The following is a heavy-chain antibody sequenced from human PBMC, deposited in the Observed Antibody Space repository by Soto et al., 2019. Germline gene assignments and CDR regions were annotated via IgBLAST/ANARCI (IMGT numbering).Heavy chain of an antibody. CDR1: GFTFSGSA. J-gene: IGHJ6*02. CDR2: IRSKGKSYAT. D-gene: IGHD1-26*01. Sequence: GGSLRLSCAASGFTFSGSAMHWVRQASGKGLEWVGRIRSKGKSYATAYAASGKGRFTISRDDSKNTAYLQMNSLKTEDTAVYYCTRVPFGGRGMDVWGQGTTVTVSS. V-gene: IGHV3-73*01. CDR3: TRVPFGGRGMDV.